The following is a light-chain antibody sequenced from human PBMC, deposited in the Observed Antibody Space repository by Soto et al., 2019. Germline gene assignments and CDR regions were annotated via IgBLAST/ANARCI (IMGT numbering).Light chain of an antibody. CDR3: QQYHKWPPIT. CDR1: QSVSNF. V-gene: IGKV3-11*01. CDR2: DAS. Sequence: EIVLTQSPATLSLSPGERATLSCRASQSVSNFLAWYQQKPGQAPRLLIYDASNRATGIPARFSGSGSGTDFTLTIRSLEPEDFAIYYCQQYHKWPPITFGQGTRLEIK. J-gene: IGKJ5*01.